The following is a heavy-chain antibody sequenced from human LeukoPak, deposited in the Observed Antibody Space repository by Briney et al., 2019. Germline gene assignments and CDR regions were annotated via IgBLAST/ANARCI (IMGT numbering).Heavy chain of an antibody. CDR2: IYPGDSDT. V-gene: IGHV5-51*01. CDR3: ARRYDNTGYSDY. D-gene: IGHD2-21*01. CDR1: GYSFTAFW. J-gene: IGHJ4*02. Sequence: ESLKISCQASGYSFTAFWIAWVRQMPGKGLEWMGIIYPGDSDTKYSPSFQGQVTISADKSINTAYLQWSSLKASDSAMYYCARRYDNTGYSDYWGQGTLVTVSS.